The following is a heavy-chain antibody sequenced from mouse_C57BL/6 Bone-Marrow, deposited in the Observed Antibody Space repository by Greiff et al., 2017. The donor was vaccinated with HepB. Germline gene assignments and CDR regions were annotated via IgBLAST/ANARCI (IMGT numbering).Heavy chain of an antibody. Sequence: VQVVESGPGLVAPSQSLSITCTVSGFSLTSYGVDWVRQSPGKGLEWLGVIWGVGSTNYNSALKSRLSISKDNSKSQVFLKMNSLQTDDTAMYYCALIYYYGSSASWFAYWGQGTLVTVSA. D-gene: IGHD1-1*01. CDR2: IWGVGST. V-gene: IGHV2-6*01. J-gene: IGHJ3*01. CDR1: GFSLTSYG. CDR3: ALIYYYGSSASWFAY.